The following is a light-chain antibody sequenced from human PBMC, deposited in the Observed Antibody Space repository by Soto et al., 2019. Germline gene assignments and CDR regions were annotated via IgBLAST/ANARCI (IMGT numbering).Light chain of an antibody. V-gene: IGLV3-1*01. CDR2: QDT. CDR1: KLGEKV. CDR3: PTWDSSTGVV. Sequence: SYELTQPPSVSVSPGQTASITCSGDKLGEKVACCYHQKPGQSPVLVIYQDTKRPSGIPERFSASNSGNTATLTISGTQTLDAGDYYCPTWDSSTGVVFGGGTQLTVL. J-gene: IGLJ2*01.